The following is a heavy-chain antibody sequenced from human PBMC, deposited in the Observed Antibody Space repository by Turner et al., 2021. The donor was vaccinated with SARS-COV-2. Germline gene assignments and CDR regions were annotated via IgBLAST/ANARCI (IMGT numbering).Heavy chain of an antibody. CDR3: ARERRGYYAEY. CDR2: ISYDGRNK. V-gene: IGHV3-30*04. D-gene: IGHD3-3*01. CDR1: GFSFSNYA. Sequence: QVQLVESGGGVVQPGGSLRLACAASGFSFSNYAMHWVRQAPGKGLEWVAIISYDGRNKYYADSVKGRFTISRDDSKSTLYLQMNSLRPKDTAIYYCARERRGYYAEYWGQGTLVTVSS. J-gene: IGHJ4*02.